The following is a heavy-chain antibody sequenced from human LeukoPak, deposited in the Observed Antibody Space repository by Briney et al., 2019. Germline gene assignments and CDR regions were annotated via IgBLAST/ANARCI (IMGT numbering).Heavy chain of an antibody. CDR1: GFTFDDYG. V-gene: IGHV3-20*04. CDR3: ARGRGITGTNANDY. Sequence: PGGSLRLSCAASGFTFDDYGISWVRQAPGKGLEWVSGINWNGGSTGYADSVKGRFTISRDNAKNSMYLQMNSLRAEDTALYYCARGRGITGTNANDYWGQGTLVTVSS. J-gene: IGHJ4*02. CDR2: INWNGGST. D-gene: IGHD1-7*01.